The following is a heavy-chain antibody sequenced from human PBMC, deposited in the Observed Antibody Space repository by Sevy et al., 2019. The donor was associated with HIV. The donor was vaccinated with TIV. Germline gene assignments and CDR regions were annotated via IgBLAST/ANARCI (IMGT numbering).Heavy chain of an antibody. V-gene: IGHV3-7*01. CDR1: GFTFSSYW. CDR3: ARGDLLSQRSSHFDY. J-gene: IGHJ4*02. D-gene: IGHD3-16*02. Sequence: GGSLRLSCAASGFTFSSYWMSWVRQAPGKGLEWVANIKQDGSEKYYVDSVKGRFTISRDNAKNSLYLQMNSLRAEDTAVYYCARGDLLSQRSSHFDYWGQGTLVTVSS. CDR2: IKQDGSEK.